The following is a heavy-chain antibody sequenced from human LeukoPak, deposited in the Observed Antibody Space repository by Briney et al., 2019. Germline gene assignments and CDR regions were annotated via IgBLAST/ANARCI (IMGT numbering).Heavy chain of an antibody. CDR3: ARVRGLRYYFDY. V-gene: IGHV4-34*01. D-gene: IGHD3-10*01. J-gene: IGHJ4*02. CDR1: GGSFSGYY. CDR2: INHSGST. Sequence: PSETLSLTCAVYGGSFSGYYWSWIRQPPGKGLEWIGEINHSGSTNYNPSPKSRVTISVDTSKNQFSLKLSSVTAADTAVYYCARVRGLRYYFDYWGQGTLVTVSS.